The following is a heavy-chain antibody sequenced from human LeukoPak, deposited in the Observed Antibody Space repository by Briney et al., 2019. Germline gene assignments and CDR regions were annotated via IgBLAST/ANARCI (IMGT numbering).Heavy chain of an antibody. Sequence: GGSLRLSCAGSGFTFSTYAMTWVRQAPGKGLEWVSAINNGGDRTYYADSLKGRFTISRDNSKNTPYLQMSSLRAEDTAVYFCARSYLRDSDYWGQGTQVTVSS. D-gene: IGHD3-16*02. V-gene: IGHV3-23*01. CDR1: GFTFSTYA. J-gene: IGHJ4*02. CDR2: INNGGDRT. CDR3: ARSYLRDSDY.